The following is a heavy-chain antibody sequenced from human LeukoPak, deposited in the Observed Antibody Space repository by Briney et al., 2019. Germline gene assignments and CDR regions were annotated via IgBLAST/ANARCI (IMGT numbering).Heavy chain of an antibody. D-gene: IGHD5-18*01. CDR1: GFTFSSYS. CDR2: ISSSSSYI. J-gene: IGHJ4*02. CDR3: ARVGGYSYGYRVVSYFDY. Sequence: GGSLRLSCAASGFTFSSYSMNWVRQAPGEGLEWVSSISSSSSYIYYADSVKGRFTISRDNAKNSLYLQMNSLRAEDTAVYYCARVGGYSYGYRVVSYFDYWGQGTLVTVSS. V-gene: IGHV3-21*01.